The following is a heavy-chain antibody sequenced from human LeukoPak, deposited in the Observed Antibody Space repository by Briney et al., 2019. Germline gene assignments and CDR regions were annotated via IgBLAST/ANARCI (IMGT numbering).Heavy chain of an antibody. D-gene: IGHD3-9*01. CDR2: MNPNSGNT. CDR1: GYTFTSYD. V-gene: IGHV1-8*01. Sequence: ASVKVSCKASGYTFTSYDINWVRQAPGQGLEWIGWMNPNSGNTGYAQKFQGRVTMTRNTSTSTAYMELSSLRSEDTAVYYCARGVGLRYFDWLLVGGYYFDYWGQGTLVTVSS. CDR3: ARGVGLRYFDWLLVGGYYFDY. J-gene: IGHJ4*02.